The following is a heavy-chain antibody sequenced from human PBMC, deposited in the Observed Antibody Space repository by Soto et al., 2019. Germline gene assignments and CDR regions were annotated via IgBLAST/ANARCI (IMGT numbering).Heavy chain of an antibody. CDR2: IKSETDGGTT. Sequence: ESGGGLVKPGGSLRLSCTASGFTFSNVGMHWVRQAAGKGLEWVGGIKSETDGGTTDYAAPVKGRFTISRDDSKNTLYLQMHSLKTEDTAVYYCVTVAYYERSGGQGTLVTVSS. J-gene: IGHJ4*02. CDR3: VTVAYYERS. V-gene: IGHV3-15*07. D-gene: IGHD3-3*01. CDR1: GFTFSNVG.